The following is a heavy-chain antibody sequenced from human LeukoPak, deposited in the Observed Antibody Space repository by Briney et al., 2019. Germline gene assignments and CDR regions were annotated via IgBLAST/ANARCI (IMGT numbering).Heavy chain of an antibody. D-gene: IGHD3-22*01. Sequence: ASVKVSCKASGYTFTGYYMHWVRQAPGQGLEWMGWINPNSGGTNYAQKFQGRVTMTRDTSISTAYMELSRLRSDDTAVYYCARDSWAYVKTYYYDSSGYYEGAPPGHWGQGTLVTVSS. J-gene: IGHJ4*02. CDR3: ARDSWAYVKTYYYDSSGYYEGAPPGH. CDR1: GYTFTGYY. V-gene: IGHV1-2*02. CDR2: INPNSGGT.